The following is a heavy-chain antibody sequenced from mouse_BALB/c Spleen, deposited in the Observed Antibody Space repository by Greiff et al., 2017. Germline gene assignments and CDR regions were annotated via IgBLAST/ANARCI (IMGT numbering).Heavy chain of an antibody. Sequence: EVKLVESGGGLVQPGGSRKLSCAASGFTFSSFGMHWVRQAPEKGLEWVAYISSGSSTIYYADTVKGRFTISRDNPKNTLFLQMTSLRSEDTAMYYCARPSGTHYAMDYWGQGTSVTVSS. J-gene: IGHJ4*01. CDR2: ISSGSSTI. CDR1: GFTFSSFG. D-gene: IGHD4-1*01. CDR3: ARPSGTHYAMDY. V-gene: IGHV5-17*02.